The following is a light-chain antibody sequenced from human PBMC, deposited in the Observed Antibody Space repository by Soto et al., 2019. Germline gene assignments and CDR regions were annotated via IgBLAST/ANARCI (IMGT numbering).Light chain of an antibody. CDR2: GNS. CDR3: QSYDRSLSGSYV. V-gene: IGLV1-40*01. Sequence: QSVLTQPPSVSGAPGQRVTISCTGSSSNIGAGYDVHWYQQLPGTAPKLLISGNSNRPSGVPDRFSGSKSGTSDSLAIPGLQAEDEADYYCQSYDRSLSGSYVFGTGTKVTVL. CDR1: SSNIGAGYD. J-gene: IGLJ1*01.